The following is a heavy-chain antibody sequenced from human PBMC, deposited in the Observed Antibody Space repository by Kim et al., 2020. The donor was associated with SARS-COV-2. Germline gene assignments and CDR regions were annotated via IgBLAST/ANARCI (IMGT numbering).Heavy chain of an antibody. CDR3: ARISSGWGIYYYYGMDV. CDR2: ISSSSSYI. Sequence: GGSLRLSCAASGFTFSSYSMNWVRQAPGKGLEWVSSISSSSSYIYYADSVKGRFTISRDNAKNSLYLQMNSLRAEDTAVYYCARISSGWGIYYYYGMDVWGQGTTVTVSS. CDR1: GFTFSSYS. D-gene: IGHD6-19*01. J-gene: IGHJ6*02. V-gene: IGHV3-21*01.